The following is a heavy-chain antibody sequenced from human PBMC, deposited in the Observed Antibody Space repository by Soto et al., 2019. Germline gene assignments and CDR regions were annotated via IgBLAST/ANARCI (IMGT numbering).Heavy chain of an antibody. CDR2: ISGSGGST. CDR3: AKYYDFWSGYYTVYY. Sequence: SLRLSCAASGFTFSSYAMSWVRQAPGKGLEWVSAISGSGGSTYYADSVKGRFTISRDNSKNTLYLQMISLRAEDTAVYYCAKYYDFWSGYYTVYYWGQGTLVTVSS. D-gene: IGHD3-3*01. CDR1: GFTFSSYA. V-gene: IGHV3-23*01. J-gene: IGHJ4*02.